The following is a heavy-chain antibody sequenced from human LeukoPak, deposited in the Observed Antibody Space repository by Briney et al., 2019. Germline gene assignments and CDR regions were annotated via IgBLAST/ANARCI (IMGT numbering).Heavy chain of an antibody. Sequence: GGSLRLSCAASGCTVSSNYMSRVRQAPGKGLEWVSVIYSGGSTYYADSVKGRFTISRDNSKNTLYLQMNSLRAEDTAVYYCAREPSSGSHSGDYWGQGTLVTVSS. J-gene: IGHJ4*02. CDR2: IYSGGST. CDR1: GCTVSSNY. V-gene: IGHV3-53*01. CDR3: AREPSSGSHSGDY. D-gene: IGHD1-26*01.